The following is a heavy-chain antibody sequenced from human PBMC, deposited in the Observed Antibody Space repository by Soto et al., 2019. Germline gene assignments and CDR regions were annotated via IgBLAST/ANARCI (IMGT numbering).Heavy chain of an antibody. CDR1: GFTFSNAW. CDR3: ASRSATVLSLTY. Sequence: GGSLRLSCAASGFTFSNAWMSWVRQAPGKGLEWVGRIKSKTDGGTTDYAAPVKGRFTISRDDSKNTLYLQMNSLKTEDTAVYYCASRSATVLSLTYWGPGTQVTVSS. D-gene: IGHD2-8*01. J-gene: IGHJ4*02. V-gene: IGHV3-15*01. CDR2: IKSKTDGGTT.